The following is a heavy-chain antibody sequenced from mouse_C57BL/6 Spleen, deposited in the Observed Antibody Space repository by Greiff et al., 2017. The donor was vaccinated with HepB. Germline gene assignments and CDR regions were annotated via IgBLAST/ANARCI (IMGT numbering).Heavy chain of an antibody. CDR2: IDPENGDT. CDR3: TRQLRLLYAMDY. Sequence: VQLKESGAELVRPGASVKLSCTASGFNIKDDYMHWVKQRPEQGLEWIGWIDPENGDTEYASKFQGKATITADTSSNTAYLQLSSLTSEDTAVYYCTRQLRLLYAMDYWGQGTSVTVSS. V-gene: IGHV14-4*01. D-gene: IGHD3-2*02. CDR1: GFNIKDDY. J-gene: IGHJ4*01.